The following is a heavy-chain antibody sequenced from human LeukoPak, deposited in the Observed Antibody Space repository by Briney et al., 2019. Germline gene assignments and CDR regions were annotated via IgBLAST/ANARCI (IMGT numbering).Heavy chain of an antibody. CDR1: GGSISSYY. J-gene: IGHJ4*02. Sequence: SETLSLTCTVSGGSISSYYWSWIRQPPGKGLEWIGYIYYSGSTNYNPSLKSRVTISVDTSKNQFSLKLSSVTAADTAVYYCARGVAAAGTPPFDYWGQGTLVTVPS. D-gene: IGHD6-13*01. CDR2: IYYSGST. V-gene: IGHV4-59*08. CDR3: ARGVAAAGTPPFDY.